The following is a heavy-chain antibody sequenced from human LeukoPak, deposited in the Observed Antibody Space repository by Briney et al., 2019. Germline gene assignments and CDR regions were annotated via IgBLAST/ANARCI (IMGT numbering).Heavy chain of an antibody. J-gene: IGHJ4*02. CDR3: AKAIDYGDYYFDY. CDR2: ISGSGGST. V-gene: IGHV3-23*01. D-gene: IGHD4-17*01. CDR1: GFTFSSYA. Sequence: GWSLRLSCAASGFTFSSYAMSWVRQAPGKGLEWVSAISGSGGSTYYADSVKGRFTISRDNSKNTLYLQMNSLRAEDTAVYYCAKAIDYGDYYFDYWGQGTLVTVSS.